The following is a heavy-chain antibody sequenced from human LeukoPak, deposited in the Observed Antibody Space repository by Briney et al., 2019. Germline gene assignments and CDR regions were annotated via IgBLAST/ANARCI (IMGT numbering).Heavy chain of an antibody. D-gene: IGHD2-2*01. CDR1: GGSFRGYY. CDR3: ARGSTSRNQYYFDY. V-gene: IGHV4-34*01. CDR2: INHSGST. J-gene: IGHJ4*02. Sequence: PSETLSLTCAVYGGSFRGYYCSWIRQPPGKGLEWIGEINHSGSTNYNPSLKSRVTISVDTSKNQFSLKLSSVTAADTAVYYCARGSTSRNQYYFDYWGQGTLVTVSS.